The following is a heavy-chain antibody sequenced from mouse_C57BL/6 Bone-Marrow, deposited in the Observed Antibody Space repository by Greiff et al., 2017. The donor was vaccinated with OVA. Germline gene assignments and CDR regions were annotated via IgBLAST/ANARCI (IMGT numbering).Heavy chain of an antibody. CDR1: GYSFTGYY. Sequence: VQLQQSGPELVKPGASVKISCKASGYSFTGYYMNWVKQSPEKSLEWIGEINPSTGGTTSNQKFKAKATLTVDKSSSTAYMQLKRLTSEDSAVYYCARQEINYYGSSSFAYWGQGTLVTVSA. CDR2: INPSTGGT. V-gene: IGHV1-42*01. J-gene: IGHJ3*01. CDR3: ARQEINYYGSSSFAY. D-gene: IGHD1-1*01.